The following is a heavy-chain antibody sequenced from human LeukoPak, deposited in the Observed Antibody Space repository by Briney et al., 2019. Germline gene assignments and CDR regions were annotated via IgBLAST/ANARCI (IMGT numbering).Heavy chain of an antibody. CDR2: ISPYTGNT. CDR3: ARHYDFWSGSEPLYYFDY. Sequence: ASVKVSCKASGYIFTSYGISWVRQAPGQGLEWMGWISPYTGNTNSAHNLQDRVTFTTDTSTTTAYMELRSLRSDDTAIYFCARHYDFWSGSEPLYYFDYWGQGALVTVSS. CDR1: GYIFTSYG. D-gene: IGHD3-3*01. V-gene: IGHV1-18*01. J-gene: IGHJ4*02.